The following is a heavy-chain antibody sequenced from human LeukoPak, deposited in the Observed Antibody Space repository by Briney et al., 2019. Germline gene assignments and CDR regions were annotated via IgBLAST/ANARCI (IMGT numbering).Heavy chain of an antibody. CDR2: MNPNSGNT. Sequence: ASVKVSCEASGYTFTSYDINWVRQATGQGLEWMGWMNPNSGNTGYAQKFQGRVTMTRNTSISTAYMELSSLRSEDTAVYYCARGLPGCSSTSCYLNWFDPWGQGTLVTVSS. CDR1: GYTFTSYD. D-gene: IGHD2-2*01. J-gene: IGHJ5*02. V-gene: IGHV1-8*01. CDR3: ARGLPGCSSTSCYLNWFDP.